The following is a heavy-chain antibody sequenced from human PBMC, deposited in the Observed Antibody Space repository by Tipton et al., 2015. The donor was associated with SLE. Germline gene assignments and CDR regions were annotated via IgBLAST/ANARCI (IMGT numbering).Heavy chain of an antibody. D-gene: IGHD5-24*01. V-gene: IGHV4-38-2*02. CDR1: GYSISSGYY. Sequence: TLSLTCAVSGYSISSGYYWGWIRQPPGKGLEWIGSIYHSGSTYYNPSLKSRVTISVDTSKNQFSLKLSSVTAADTAVYYCAREGWHDAFDIWGQGTMVTVSS. CDR3: AREGWHDAFDI. J-gene: IGHJ3*02. CDR2: IYHSGST.